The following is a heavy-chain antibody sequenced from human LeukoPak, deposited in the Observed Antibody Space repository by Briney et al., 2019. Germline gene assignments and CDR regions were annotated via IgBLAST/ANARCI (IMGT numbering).Heavy chain of an antibody. D-gene: IGHD3-22*01. CDR3: ARVLRYDNSGHDSFDI. CDR2: ISSSGSSSGRII. V-gene: IGHV3-48*03. CDR1: GFTFSSYE. Sequence: PGGSLRLSCAASGFTFSSYEMNWVRQAPGKGLEGVSYISSSGSSSGRIIDYADSVKGRFTISRDNAKNSLYLQMNSLRAEDTAVYYCARVLRYDNSGHDSFDIWGQGTMVTVSS. J-gene: IGHJ3*02.